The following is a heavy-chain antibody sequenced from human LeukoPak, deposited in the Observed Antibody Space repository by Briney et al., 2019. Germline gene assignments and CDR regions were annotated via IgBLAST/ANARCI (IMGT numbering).Heavy chain of an antibody. V-gene: IGHV1-69*05. CDR2: IIPIFGTA. J-gene: IGHJ2*01. D-gene: IGHD6-6*01. Sequence: SVNVSCKASGGTFSSYAISWVRQAPGQGLEWMGGIIPIFGTANYAQKFQGRVTITTDESTSTAYMELSSLRSEDTAVYYCARGIQAKAARGWYFDLWGRGTLVTVSS. CDR1: GGTFSSYA. CDR3: ARGIQAKAARGWYFDL.